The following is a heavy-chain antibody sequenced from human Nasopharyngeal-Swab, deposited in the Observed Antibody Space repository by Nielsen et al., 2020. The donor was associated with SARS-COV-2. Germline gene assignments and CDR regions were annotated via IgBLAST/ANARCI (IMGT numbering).Heavy chain of an antibody. D-gene: IGHD6-19*01. V-gene: IGHV3-13*05. CDR1: GFTFSSYD. CDR2: IGTAGGP. J-gene: IGHJ3*02. Sequence: GESLKISCAASGFTFSSYDMHWVRQATGKGLEWVSAIGTAGGPYYPGSVKGRFTISRENAKNSLYLQMNSLRAGDTAVYYCARARSVAGTGDDVFDIWGQGTMVTVSS. CDR3: ARARSVAGTGDDVFDI.